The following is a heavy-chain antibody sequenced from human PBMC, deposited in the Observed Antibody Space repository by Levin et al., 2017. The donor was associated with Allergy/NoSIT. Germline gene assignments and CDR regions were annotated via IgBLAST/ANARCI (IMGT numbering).Heavy chain of an antibody. D-gene: IGHD5-18*01. Sequence: GGSLRLSCAASGFTVSSNYMSWVRQAPGKGLEWVSIIYSGGSTYYADSVKGRFTISRDNSKNTLYLQMNSLRAEDTAVYYCARDNTAMVIGRAFDIWGQGTMVTVSS. CDR3: ARDNTAMVIGRAFDI. CDR1: GFTVSSNY. V-gene: IGHV3-53*01. J-gene: IGHJ3*02. CDR2: IYSGGST.